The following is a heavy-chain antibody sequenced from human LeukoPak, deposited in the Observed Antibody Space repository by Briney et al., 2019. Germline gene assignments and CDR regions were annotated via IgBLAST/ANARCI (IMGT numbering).Heavy chain of an antibody. CDR2: IQYDGINK. D-gene: IGHD6-13*01. CDR3: ARVERWYSIDY. V-gene: IGHV3-30*02. Sequence: PGGCLRLSCAASGFTFSSYDIHWVRQAPGKGLEWVASIQYDGINKFYGDSVEGRFTISRDNSKDTLYLQMNSLRAEDTAVYYCARVERWYSIDYWGQGTLVTVSS. J-gene: IGHJ4*02. CDR1: GFTFSSYD.